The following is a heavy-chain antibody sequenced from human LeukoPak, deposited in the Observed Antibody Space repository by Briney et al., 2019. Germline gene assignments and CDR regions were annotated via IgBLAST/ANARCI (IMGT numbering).Heavy chain of an antibody. CDR1: GYSFTSYW. D-gene: IGHD6-19*01. J-gene: IGHJ4*02. V-gene: IGHV5-51*01. CDR3: ARLPSSGWPNLDY. Sequence: GESLKISCKGSGYSFTSYWIGWVRQMAGKGLEWMRIIYPGDSNTRYSPSFQGQVTISADKSISTAYLQWSSLTASDTAMYYCARLPSSGWPNLDYWGQGTLVTVSS. CDR2: IYPGDSNT.